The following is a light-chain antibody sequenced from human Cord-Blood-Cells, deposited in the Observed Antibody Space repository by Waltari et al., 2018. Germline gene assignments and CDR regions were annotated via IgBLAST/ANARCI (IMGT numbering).Light chain of an antibody. Sequence: IVTPSSLGTLSLSRRERAPVTCRASQGVSSSYLAWYQQKPGQAPRLHIFGASRRATGIPDRFSGSGSGAEVTLNISRLEPEDFAVYFCQQYGSSPETFGQGTKLEIK. CDR1: QGVSSSY. V-gene: IGKV3-20*01. CDR3: QQYGSSPET. J-gene: IGKJ2*01. CDR2: GAS.